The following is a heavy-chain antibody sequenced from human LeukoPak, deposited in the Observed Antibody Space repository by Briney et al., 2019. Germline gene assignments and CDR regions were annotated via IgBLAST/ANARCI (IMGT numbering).Heavy chain of an antibody. CDR2: IYYGGST. CDR3: AREAYCSSTTCYTYFDY. CDR1: GGSISSYY. Sequence: SETLSLTCTVSGGSISSYYWSWIRQPPGKGLEWIGYIYYGGSTNYNPSLKSRVTISVDTSKNQFSLKLSSVTAADTAVYYCAREAYCSSTTCYTYFDYWGQGTLVTVSS. D-gene: IGHD2-2*02. J-gene: IGHJ4*02. V-gene: IGHV4-59*01.